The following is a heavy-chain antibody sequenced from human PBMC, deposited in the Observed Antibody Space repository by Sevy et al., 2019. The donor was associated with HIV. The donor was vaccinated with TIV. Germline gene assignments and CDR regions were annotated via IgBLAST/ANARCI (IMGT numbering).Heavy chain of an antibody. Sequence: ETLSLTCAVHDGSFSGYYWNWIRQLPGKGLEWIGEINESGITYYNPSLKSRVTISVDTSKKQFSPKLNSVTAVDSAVYFCARSPPVVVVPGAPSWFDPWGQGTLVTVSS. CDR2: INESGIT. D-gene: IGHD2-2*01. CDR3: ARSPPVVVVPGAPSWFDP. V-gene: IGHV4-34*01. J-gene: IGHJ5*02. CDR1: DGSFSGYY.